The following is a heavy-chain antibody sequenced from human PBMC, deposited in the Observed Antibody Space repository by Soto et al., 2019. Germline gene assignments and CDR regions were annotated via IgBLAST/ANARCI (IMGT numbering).Heavy chain of an antibody. V-gene: IGHV3-23*01. J-gene: IGHJ4*02. CDR3: AKDLAPLRHYDSFDY. D-gene: IGHD3-22*01. Sequence: PGGSLRLSCAASGFTFSSYAMSWVRQAPGKGLEWVSGISGSGGRTYYADSVKGRFTISRDNSKNTLYLQMNSLRAEDTAVYYCAKDLAPLRHYDSFDYWGQGTLVTVS. CDR1: GFTFSSYA. CDR2: ISGSGGRT.